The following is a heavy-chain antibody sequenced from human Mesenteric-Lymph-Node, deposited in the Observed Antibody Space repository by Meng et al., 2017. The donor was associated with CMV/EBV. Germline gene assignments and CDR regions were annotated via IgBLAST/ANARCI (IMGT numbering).Heavy chain of an antibody. V-gene: IGHV1-8*03. CDR2: MNPNSGNT. J-gene: IGHJ5*02. CDR1: GYSFTSYW. CDR3: ARSAWFDP. Sequence: ASVKVSCKGSGYSFTSYWIGWVRQATGQGLEWMGWMNPNSGNTGYAQKFQGRVTITRNTSISTAYMELSSLRSQDTAVYYCARSAWFDPWGQGTLVTVSS.